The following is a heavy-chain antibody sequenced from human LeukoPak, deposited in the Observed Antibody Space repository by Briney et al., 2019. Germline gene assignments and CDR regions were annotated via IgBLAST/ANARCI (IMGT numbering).Heavy chain of an antibody. CDR1: GGTFSNYA. Sequence: SVKVSCKASGGTFSNYAISWVRQAPGQGLEWMGGIIPIFGTANYAQKFRGRVTITADKSTRTAYVELSSLRSEDTAVYYCARDNDPRDPPHFDYWGQGTLVTVSS. D-gene: IGHD3-16*01. CDR3: ARDNDPRDPPHFDY. J-gene: IGHJ4*02. V-gene: IGHV1-69*06. CDR2: IIPIFGTA.